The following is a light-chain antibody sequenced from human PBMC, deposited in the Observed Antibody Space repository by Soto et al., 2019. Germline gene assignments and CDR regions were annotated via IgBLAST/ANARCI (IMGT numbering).Light chain of an antibody. V-gene: IGLV1-44*01. CDR2: NNN. J-gene: IGLJ7*01. CDR3: SAWDGSLNGVV. CDR1: SSNIGKNN. Sequence: QSVLTQPPSASGTPGQRVTISCSGSSSNIGKNNVNWYQQLPGTAPKLLIYNNNQRPSGVPARFSASKSGTSASLAVSGLQSDDEADYFCSAWDGSLNGVVFGGGTQLTVL.